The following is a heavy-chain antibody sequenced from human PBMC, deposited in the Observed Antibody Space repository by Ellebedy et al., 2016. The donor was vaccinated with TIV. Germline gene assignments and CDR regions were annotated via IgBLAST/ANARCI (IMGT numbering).Heavy chain of an antibody. J-gene: IGHJ5*02. CDR1: GGSISSGDYY. D-gene: IGHD3-10*01. V-gene: IGHV4-61*08. Sequence: MPSETLSLTCTVSGGSISSGDYYWSWIRQPPGKGLEWIGYIYYSGSTNYNPSLKSRVTISVDTSKNQFSLKLTSVTAADTAVYYCARLGGTYFNWFDPWGQGTLVTVSS. CDR2: IYYSGST. CDR3: ARLGGTYFNWFDP.